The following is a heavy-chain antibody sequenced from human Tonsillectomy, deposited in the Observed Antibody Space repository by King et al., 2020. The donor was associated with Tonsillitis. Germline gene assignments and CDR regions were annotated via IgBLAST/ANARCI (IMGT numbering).Heavy chain of an antibody. CDR3: AKDMRPSSSWYRDHYFDY. CDR2: ISGDGGST. V-gene: IGHV3-43*02. D-gene: IGHD6-13*01. Sequence: QLVQSGGGVVQPGGSLRLSCAASGFTFDDYAMHWVRQAPGKGLEWVSLISGDGGSTNYADSVKGRFTISRDNSKNSLYLQINSLRTEDTALYYCAKDMRPSSSWYRDHYFDYWGQGTLVTVSS. J-gene: IGHJ4*02. CDR1: GFTFDDYA.